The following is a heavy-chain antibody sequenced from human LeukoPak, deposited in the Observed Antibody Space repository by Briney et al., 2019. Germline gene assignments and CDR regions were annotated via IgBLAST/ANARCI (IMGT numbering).Heavy chain of an antibody. Sequence: PSETLSLTCAVYGESFSGYYWSWIRQTPGKGLEWIGEINHSGSINYSPSLKSRLTISVDTSKNQFSLKLRSVTAADTAMYYCARRPRNGGTHDGPSGLDYWGQGTLVTVSS. V-gene: IGHV4-34*01. CDR1: GESFSGYY. CDR3: ARRPRNGGTHDGPSGLDY. J-gene: IGHJ4*02. CDR2: INHSGSI. D-gene: IGHD2-8*01.